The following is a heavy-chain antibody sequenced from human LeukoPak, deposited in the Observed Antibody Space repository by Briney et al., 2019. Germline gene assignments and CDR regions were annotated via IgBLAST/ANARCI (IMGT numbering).Heavy chain of an antibody. J-gene: IGHJ4*02. CDR3: AGGRGALD. CDR1: GFTFSSYT. Sequence: GGSLTLSCAASGFTFSSYTISWIRQAPGKGLEWVANIKQDGSEKYYVDSVKGRFTISRDNAKNSLYLQMNSLRAEDTAVYYCAGGRGALDWGQGTLVTVSS. V-gene: IGHV3-7*04. CDR2: IKQDGSEK.